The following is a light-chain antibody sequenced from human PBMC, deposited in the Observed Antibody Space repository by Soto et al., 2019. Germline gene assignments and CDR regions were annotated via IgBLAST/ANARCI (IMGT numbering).Light chain of an antibody. CDR1: QSVSSSY. J-gene: IGKJ2*01. CDR3: QQYGNPPPYA. V-gene: IGKV3-20*01. Sequence: EIVLTQSPGTLSLSPGERATLSCRASQSVSSSYLAWYQQKPGQAPRVLIHGASSRATGIPDRSSGSGSGTDFTTTISRLEPEYFAVYFCQQYGNPPPYAFGQGTKVEIK. CDR2: GAS.